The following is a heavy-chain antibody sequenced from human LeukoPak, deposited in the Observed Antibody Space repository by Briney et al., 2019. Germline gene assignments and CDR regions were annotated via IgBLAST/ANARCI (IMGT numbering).Heavy chain of an antibody. J-gene: IGHJ4*02. V-gene: IGHV4-61*02. D-gene: IGHD6-6*01. CDR1: GGSVTSGNYY. Sequence: SETLSLTCTVSGGSVTSGNYYWNWIRQPAGKGLEWIGRIYTNGGASYNPSLKSRVTISIGASKNQFSLKLSSVTAADTAVYYCARSIHFDYWGQGTLVTVSS. CDR2: IYTNGGA. CDR3: ARSIHFDY.